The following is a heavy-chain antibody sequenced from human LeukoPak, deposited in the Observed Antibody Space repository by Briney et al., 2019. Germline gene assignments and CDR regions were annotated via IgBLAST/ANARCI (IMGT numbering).Heavy chain of an antibody. J-gene: IGHJ3*02. CDR3: ARDSLRPYDILTGYYPDDAFDI. V-gene: IGHV3-64*01. CDR2: ISSNGGST. CDR1: GFTFSSYA. D-gene: IGHD3-9*01. Sequence: GGSLRLSCAASGFTFSSYAMHWVRQAPGKGLEYVSAISSNGGSTYYANSVKGRFTISRDNAKNSLYLQMNSLRAEDTAVYYCARDSLRPYDILTGYYPDDAFDIWGQGTMVTVSS.